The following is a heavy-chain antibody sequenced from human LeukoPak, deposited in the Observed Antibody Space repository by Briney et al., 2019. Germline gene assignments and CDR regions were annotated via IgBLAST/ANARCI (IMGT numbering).Heavy chain of an antibody. J-gene: IGHJ5*02. V-gene: IGHV4-39*07. CDR2: INHSGST. D-gene: IGHD6-13*01. CDR1: GGSISSSSYY. Sequence: PSETLSLTCTVSGGSISSSSYYWSWIRQPPGKGLEWIGEINHSGSTNYNPSLKSRVTISVDTSKNQFSLKLSSVTAADTAVYYCARSSTLWRRQLVHGGNWFDPWGQGTLVTVSS. CDR3: ARSSTLWRRQLVHGGNWFDP.